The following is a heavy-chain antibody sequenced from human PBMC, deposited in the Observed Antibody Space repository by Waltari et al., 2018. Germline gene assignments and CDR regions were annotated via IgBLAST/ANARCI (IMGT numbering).Heavy chain of an antibody. D-gene: IGHD1-1*01. CDR1: GYPFTGYL. V-gene: IGHV1-2*06. Sequence: QVQLVQSGAEVKTPGASVKVSCKASGYPFTGYLMHWVRQAPGQGLEWMGRIDPDSGSTDYAQKFQGRVALTRDTSISTAYMEVSRLISDDTAIYYCARGQEQQAYFAFWGRGTLVTVSS. CDR2: IDPDSGST. J-gene: IGHJ2*01. CDR3: ARGQEQQAYFAF.